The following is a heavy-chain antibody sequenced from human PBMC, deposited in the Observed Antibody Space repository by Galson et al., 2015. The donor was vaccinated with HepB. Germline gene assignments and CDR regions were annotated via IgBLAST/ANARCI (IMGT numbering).Heavy chain of an antibody. J-gene: IGHJ1*01. D-gene: IGHD6-13*01. CDR3: ARDSSSWYEYFQH. CDR2: ISFDGSTQ. V-gene: IGHV3-30*04. CDR1: GFTFNSYS. Sequence: SLRLSCAASGFTFNSYSLHWVRQAPGRGLEWVAVISFDGSTQFYVDSVKGRFTISRDNSKNTLYLQMNSLRAEDTAVYYCARDSSSWYEYFQHWGQGTLVTVSS.